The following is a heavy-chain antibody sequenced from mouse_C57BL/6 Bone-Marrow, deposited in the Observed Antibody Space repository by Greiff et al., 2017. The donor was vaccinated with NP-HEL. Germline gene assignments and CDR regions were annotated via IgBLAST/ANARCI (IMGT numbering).Heavy chain of an antibody. D-gene: IGHD1-1*01. V-gene: IGHV1-80*01. J-gene: IGHJ3*01. Sequence: VQLQQSGAELVKPGASVKISCKASGYAFSSYWMNWVKQRPGKGLEWIGQIYPGDGDTNYNGKFKGKATLTADKSSSTAYMQLSSLTSEDSAVYFCARIPITTVVATESYWGQGTLVTVSA. CDR1: GYAFSSYW. CDR2: IYPGDGDT. CDR3: ARIPITTVVATESY.